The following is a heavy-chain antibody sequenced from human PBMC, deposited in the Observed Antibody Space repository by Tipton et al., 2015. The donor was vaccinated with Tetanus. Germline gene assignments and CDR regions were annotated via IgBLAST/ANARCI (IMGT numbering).Heavy chain of an antibody. CDR3: ARPTTVTSYYFGLDV. CDR2: VSFDGRYK. J-gene: IGHJ6*02. Sequence: LRLSCAASGFIFSSYAVHWVRQAPGKGPEWVAVVSFDGRYKYYADSVKGRFTISRDNSKNTLTLQMNSLRVEDTAVYYCARPTTVTSYYFGLDVWGQGTTVTVSS. D-gene: IGHD4-17*01. V-gene: IGHV3-30*03. CDR1: GFIFSSYA.